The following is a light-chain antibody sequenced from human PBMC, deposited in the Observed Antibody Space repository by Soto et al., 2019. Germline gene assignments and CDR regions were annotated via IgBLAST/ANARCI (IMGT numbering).Light chain of an antibody. CDR2: KAS. J-gene: IGKJ1*01. V-gene: IGKV1-5*03. CDR1: QSISSW. CDR3: QQYNSYPWT. Sequence: DIQMTQSPSTLSASVGDRVTITCRASQSISSWLAWYQQKPGKAPKVLIYKASSLESGVPSRFSGSGSGTEFTLTISSLQPDDFATYYCQQYNSYPWTFGQGTRWIS.